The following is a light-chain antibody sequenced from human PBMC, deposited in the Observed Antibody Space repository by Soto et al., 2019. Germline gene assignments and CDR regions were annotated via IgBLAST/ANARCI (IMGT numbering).Light chain of an antibody. CDR2: GAS. CDR1: QSVSSN. CDR3: QQYKNWPPEYT. J-gene: IGKJ2*01. Sequence: EIVMTQSPATLSVSPGERATLSCRASQSVSSNFAWYQQKPGQAPRLLIFGASTRATGIPARFSGSGSGTEFTLTISSLQSEDFVVYYCQQYKNWPPEYTFGQGTKLEIK. V-gene: IGKV3-15*01.